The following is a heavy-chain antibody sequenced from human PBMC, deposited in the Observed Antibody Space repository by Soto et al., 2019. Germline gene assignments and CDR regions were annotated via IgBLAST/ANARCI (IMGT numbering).Heavy chain of an antibody. CDR1: GFNFGGNW. CDR3: AREIVVARGASYFDY. V-gene: IGHV3-7*04. J-gene: IGHJ4*02. CDR2: IRQDGSEK. D-gene: IGHD2-2*01. Sequence: GGSLRLSCVGSGFNFGGNWVTWVRQAPGKGLEWVGNIRQDGSEKNYVDSVKGRFTISRDNAKNSLYLQMNSLRAEDTAVYYCAREIVVARGASYFDYWGPGTLVTVSS.